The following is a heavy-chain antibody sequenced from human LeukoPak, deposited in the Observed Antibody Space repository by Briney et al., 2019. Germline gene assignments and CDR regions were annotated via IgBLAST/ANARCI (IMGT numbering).Heavy chain of an antibody. CDR2: IYHSGST. D-gene: IGHD6-13*01. Sequence: SETLSLTCAVSGVSINSHYWSWIRQPPGKGLEWIGYIYHSGSTYYNPSLKSRVTISVDRSKNQFSLKLSSVTAADTAVYYCARSRVSGMDVWGQGTTVTVSS. CDR3: ARSRVSGMDV. J-gene: IGHJ6*02. V-gene: IGHV4-30-2*01. CDR1: GVSINSHY.